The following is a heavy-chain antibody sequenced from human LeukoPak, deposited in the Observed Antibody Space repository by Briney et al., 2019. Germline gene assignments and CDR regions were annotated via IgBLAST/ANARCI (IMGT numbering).Heavy chain of an antibody. CDR2: INTNTGNP. J-gene: IGHJ5*02. CDR3: ARANLWFGELGWIDP. V-gene: IGHV7-4-1*02. D-gene: IGHD3-10*01. CDR1: GYTFTTYA. Sequence: ASVKVSCKASGYTFTTYAMNWVRQAPGQGLEWMGWINTNTGNPAYAQGFTRRFVFSLDTSVSTAYLQISSLKADDTAVYYCARANLWFGELGWIDPWGQGTQVTVSS.